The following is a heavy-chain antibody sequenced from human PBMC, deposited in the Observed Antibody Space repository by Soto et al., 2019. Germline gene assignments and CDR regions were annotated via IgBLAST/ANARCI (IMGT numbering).Heavy chain of an antibody. CDR1: GFTFSDYY. CDR2: ISSSGSTI. CDR3: ARPSIYCSSTSCYLVDY. J-gene: IGHJ4*02. V-gene: IGHV3-11*01. Sequence: GGSLRLSCAASGFTFSDYYMSWIRQAPGKGLEWVSYISSSGSTIYYADSVKGRFTISRDNAKNSLYLQMNSLRAEDTAVYYCARPSIYCSSTSCYLVDYWGQGTLVTVSS. D-gene: IGHD2-2*01.